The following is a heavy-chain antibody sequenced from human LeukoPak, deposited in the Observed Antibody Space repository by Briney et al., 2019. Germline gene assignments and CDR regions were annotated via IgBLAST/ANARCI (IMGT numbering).Heavy chain of an antibody. CDR3: ARRRRWRYYGMDV. V-gene: IGHV4-34*01. D-gene: IGHD4-23*01. CDR1: GGSFSGYY. Sequence: SETLSLTCAVYGGSFSGYYWSWIRQPPGKGLEWIGEINHSGSTNYNPSLKSRVTISVDTSKNQFSLKLSSVTAADTAVYYCARRRRWRYYGMDVWGQGTTVTVSS. CDR2: INHSGST. J-gene: IGHJ6*02.